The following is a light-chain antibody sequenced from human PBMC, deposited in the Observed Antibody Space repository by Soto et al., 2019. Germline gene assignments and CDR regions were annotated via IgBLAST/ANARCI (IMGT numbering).Light chain of an antibody. J-gene: IGLJ2*01. CDR3: QAWDSSPGV. CDR2: QDG. V-gene: IGLV3-1*01. CDR1: KLGDKY. Sequence: SYELTQPPSVSVSPGQTASITCSGDKLGDKYACWYQQKPGQSPVLVIYQDGKRPSGIPERFSGSNSGNTATLTISGTQAMDEADYYCQAWDSSPGVFGGGTKLTVL.